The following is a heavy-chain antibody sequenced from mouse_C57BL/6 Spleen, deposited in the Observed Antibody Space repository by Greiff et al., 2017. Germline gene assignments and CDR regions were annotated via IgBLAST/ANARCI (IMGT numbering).Heavy chain of an antibody. D-gene: IGHD2-5*01. V-gene: IGHV1-81*01. CDR1: GYTFTSYG. CDR2: IYPRSGNT. Sequence: QVQLKQSGAELARPGASVKLSCKASGYTFTSYGISWVKQRTGQGLEWIGEIYPRSGNTYYNEKFKGKATLTADKSSSTAYMELRSLTSEDSAVYFCAYYSNYVGVSWFAYWGQGTLVTVSA. J-gene: IGHJ3*01. CDR3: AYYSNYVGVSWFAY.